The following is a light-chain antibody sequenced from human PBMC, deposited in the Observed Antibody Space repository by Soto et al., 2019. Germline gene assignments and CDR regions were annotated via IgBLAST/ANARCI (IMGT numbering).Light chain of an antibody. J-gene: IGLJ1*01. CDR3: DSYTSSRAYV. Sequence: QSVLTQPPSVSGAPGQRVTISCTGSSSNIGAGYDVHWYQQLPGTAPKLLIYGNNNRPSGVPGRFSGSKSGTSASLAITGLQAEDEADYYCDSYTSSRAYVFGIGTKLTVL. CDR2: GNN. V-gene: IGLV1-40*01. CDR1: SSNIGAGYD.